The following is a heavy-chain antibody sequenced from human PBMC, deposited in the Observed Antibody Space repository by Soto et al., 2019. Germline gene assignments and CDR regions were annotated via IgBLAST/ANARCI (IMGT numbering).Heavy chain of an antibody. V-gene: IGHV3-74*01. D-gene: IGHD5-12*01. J-gene: IGHJ4*02. Sequence: EVQLVESGGVSVQPGGSLRLSCTASGFTLSNYWMHWVRQAPGKVLVWVSRINTDGSTTTYADSVKGRFTISRDNAKNTLYLQMNSLRDEDKAVYYCVRIRRGDGYTFGYWGQGTLVTVSS. CDR3: VRIRRGDGYTFGY. CDR2: INTDGSTT. CDR1: GFTLSNYW.